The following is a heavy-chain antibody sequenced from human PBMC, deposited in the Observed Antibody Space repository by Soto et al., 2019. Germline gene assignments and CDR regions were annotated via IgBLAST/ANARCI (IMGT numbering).Heavy chain of an antibody. V-gene: IGHV1-18*01. J-gene: IGHJ5*02. CDR3: ARFSVIIAAAGTGVDWFDP. CDR1: GDTFTSYG. D-gene: IGHD6-13*01. CDR2: ISAYNGNT. Sequence: ASVKVSCKAPGDTFTSYGISWVRQAPGQGLEWMGWISAYNGNTNYAQKLQGRVTMTTDISTSTAYMELRSLRSDDTAVYYCARFSVIIAAAGTGVDWFDPWGQGTLVTVSS.